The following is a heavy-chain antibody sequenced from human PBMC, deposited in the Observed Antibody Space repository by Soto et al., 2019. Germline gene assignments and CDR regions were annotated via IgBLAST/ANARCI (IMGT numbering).Heavy chain of an antibody. Sequence: GPLRLSCPASGFTFGDYAISWVRQAPGTGLDRVGFIRSKAYGGTTEYAASVKGRFTISRDDSKSIAYLQMNSLKTEDTAVYYCTRVGDYSNYDYYYYGMDVWGQGTTVTVSS. V-gene: IGHV3-49*04. D-gene: IGHD4-4*01. CDR2: IRSKAYGGTT. CDR3: TRVGDYSNYDYYYYGMDV. CDR1: GFTFGDYA. J-gene: IGHJ6*02.